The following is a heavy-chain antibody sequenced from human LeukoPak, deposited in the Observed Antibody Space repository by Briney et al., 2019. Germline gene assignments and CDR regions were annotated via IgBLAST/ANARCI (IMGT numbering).Heavy chain of an antibody. CDR1: GFTFSNYW. CDR2: INSDGRDT. J-gene: IGHJ3*02. V-gene: IGHV3-74*01. CDR3: ARVSWERSPFDM. Sequence: GGSLRLSCAAPGFTFSNYWLHWVRQAPGKGLVWVSRINSDGRDTTYADSVKGRFTISRDNAKNTLYLQMNSLRAEDTALYYCARVSWERSPFDMWGQGTMVTVSS. D-gene: IGHD1-26*01.